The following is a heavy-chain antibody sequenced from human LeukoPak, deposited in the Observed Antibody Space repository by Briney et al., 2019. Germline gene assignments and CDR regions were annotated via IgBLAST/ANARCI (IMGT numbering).Heavy chain of an antibody. CDR2: ISSSSSTI. Sequence: PGGSLRLSCAASGFTFSSYSMNWVRQALGKGLEWVSYISSSSSTIYYADSVKGRFTISRDNAKNSLYLQMNSLRAEDTAVYYCARASDYYYGSGSYYWGQGTLVTVSS. CDR3: ARASDYYYGSGSYY. V-gene: IGHV3-48*01. J-gene: IGHJ4*02. D-gene: IGHD3-10*01. CDR1: GFTFSSYS.